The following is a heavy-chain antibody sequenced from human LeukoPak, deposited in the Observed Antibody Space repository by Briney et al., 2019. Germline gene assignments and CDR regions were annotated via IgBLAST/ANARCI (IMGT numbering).Heavy chain of an antibody. CDR3: ARGGSDDFWSGYYTRGALGY. Sequence: ASVKVSCKASGYTFTGYYMHWVRQAPGQGLEWMGRINPNSGGTNYAQKFQGRVTMTRDTSISTAYMELSRLRSDDTAVYYCARGGSDDFWSGYYTRGALGYWGQGTLVTVSS. J-gene: IGHJ4*02. CDR1: GYTFTGYY. CDR2: INPNSGGT. V-gene: IGHV1-2*06. D-gene: IGHD3-3*01.